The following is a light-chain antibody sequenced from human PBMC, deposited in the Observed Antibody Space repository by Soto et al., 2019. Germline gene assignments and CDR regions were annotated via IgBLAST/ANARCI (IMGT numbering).Light chain of an antibody. CDR2: GSS. V-gene: IGKV3-20*01. CDR1: QSVDSIY. CDR3: QHFGRSLYT. Sequence: EIVLTQSPGTVSLSPGERATLSCRASQSVDSIYLGWYQQKPGQAPRLLIFGSSTRATSIPEGFSRSGSGTDFTLTISRQEHEDFAVYYCQHFGRSLYTFGQGTKLEIK. J-gene: IGKJ2*01.